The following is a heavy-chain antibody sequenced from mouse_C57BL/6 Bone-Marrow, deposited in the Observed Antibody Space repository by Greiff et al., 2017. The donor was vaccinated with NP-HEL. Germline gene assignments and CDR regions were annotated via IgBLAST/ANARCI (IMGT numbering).Heavy chain of an antibody. D-gene: IGHD1-1*01. J-gene: IGHJ3*01. Sequence: QVQLKQPGAELVKPGASVKVSCKASGYTFTSYWMHWVKQRPGQGLEWIGRIHPSDSDTNYNQKFKGKATLTVDKSSGTAYMQLSSLTSEDSAVYYCAILSYGRGFAYWGQGTLVTVSA. V-gene: IGHV1-74*01. CDR2: IHPSDSDT. CDR3: AILSYGRGFAY. CDR1: GYTFTSYW.